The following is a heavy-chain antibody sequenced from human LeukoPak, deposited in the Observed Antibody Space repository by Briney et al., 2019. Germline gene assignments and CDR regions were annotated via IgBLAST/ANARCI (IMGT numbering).Heavy chain of an antibody. CDR1: GFTFSSYW. Sequence: PGGSLRLSCAASGFTFSSYWMSWVHQAPGKGLEWVASIKRDGSEKYYVDSVKGRFTISRDNAKNSLYLQMNSLRAEDTAVYYCARDIPLGGSGSYYNDPWYFDYWGQGTLVTVSS. V-gene: IGHV3-7*01. CDR2: IKRDGSEK. J-gene: IGHJ4*02. D-gene: IGHD3-10*01. CDR3: ARDIPLGGSGSYYNDPWYFDY.